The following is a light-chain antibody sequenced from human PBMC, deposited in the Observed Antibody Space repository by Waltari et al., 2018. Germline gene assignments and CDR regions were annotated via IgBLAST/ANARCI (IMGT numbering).Light chain of an antibody. CDR1: SGDVGAYDF. CDR2: EVN. J-gene: IGLJ1*01. Sequence: QSALTQPPSASGSPGQSVTISCTGTSGDVGAYDFFSWYQQNPGKAPKLIIYEVNKRPSGVPDRFSGSKSGNTASLTVSGLQADDEADYYCSSYAGSNNFVFGPGTEVTVL. V-gene: IGLV2-8*01. CDR3: SSYAGSNNFV.